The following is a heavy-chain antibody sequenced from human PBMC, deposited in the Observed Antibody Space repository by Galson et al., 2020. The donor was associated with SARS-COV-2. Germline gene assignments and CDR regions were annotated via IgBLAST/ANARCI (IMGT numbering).Heavy chain of an antibody. J-gene: IGHJ6*03. V-gene: IGHV3-13*01. D-gene: IGHD6-6*01. CDR3: ARADIAARRFPRAYYYYYMDV. CDR2: IGTAGDT. Sequence: GGSLRLSCAASGFTFSSYDMHWVRQATGKGLEWVSAIGTAGDTYYPGSVKGRFTISRENAKNSLYLQMNSLRAGDTAVYYCARADIAARRFPRAYYYYYMDVWGKGTTVTVSS. CDR1: GFTFSSYD.